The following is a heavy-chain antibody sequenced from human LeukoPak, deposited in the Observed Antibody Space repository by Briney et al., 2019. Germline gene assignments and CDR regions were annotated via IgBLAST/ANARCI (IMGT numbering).Heavy chain of an antibody. V-gene: IGHV4-59*11. CDR3: ARAGGSYYLDY. CDR1: GGSISSHY. J-gene: IGHJ4*02. Sequence: PSETLSLTCTVSGGSISSHYWSWIRQPPGKGLEWIGYIYHSGSTNYNPSLKSRVTISVDTSKNQFSLKLSSVTAADTAVYYCARAGGSYYLDYWGQGTLVTVSS. CDR2: IYHSGST. D-gene: IGHD1-26*01.